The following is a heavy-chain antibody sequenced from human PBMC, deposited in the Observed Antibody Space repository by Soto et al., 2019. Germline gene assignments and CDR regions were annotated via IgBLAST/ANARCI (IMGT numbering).Heavy chain of an antibody. J-gene: IGHJ6*02. CDR3: ARGIEQGGRYVVPAAIRDV. V-gene: IGHV1-2*02. CDR2: INPNSGGT. CDR1: GYSFTGYY. D-gene: IGHD2-2*01. Sequence: XSVKVSCKASGYSFTGYYMHWVRQAPGQGLEWMGWINPNSGGTNYAQKFQGRVTMTRDTSISTAYMELSRLRSDDTAVYYCARGIEQGGRYVVPAAIRDVWGQGTTVTVSS.